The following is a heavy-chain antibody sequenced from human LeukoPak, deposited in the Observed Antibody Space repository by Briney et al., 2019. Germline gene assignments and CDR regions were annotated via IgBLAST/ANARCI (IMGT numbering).Heavy chain of an antibody. D-gene: IGHD5-12*01. V-gene: IGHV4-61*02. CDR2: IYTSGST. J-gene: IGHJ6*03. Sequence: SETLSLTCTVSGGSISSGSYYWRWIRQPAGKGLEWIGRIYTSGSTNYNPSLKSRVTISVDTSKNQFSLKLSSVTAADTAVYYCAREWEWLPYYYYMDVWGKGTTVTVSS. CDR1: GGSISSGSYY. CDR3: AREWEWLPYYYYMDV.